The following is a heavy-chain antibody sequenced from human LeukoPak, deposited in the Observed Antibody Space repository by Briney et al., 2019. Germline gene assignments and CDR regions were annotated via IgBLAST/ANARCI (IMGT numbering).Heavy chain of an antibody. CDR3: AVPSPSPTSSDY. CDR2: IFPRDSNT. Sequence: GESLQISCKASGFSFTSYWIGWVRQMPGKGLEWMGIIFPRDSNTRYSPSFQGQVTISADKSISTAYLQWSSLKASDTAMYYCAVPSPSPTSSDYWSQGTLVTVSS. D-gene: IGHD2-2*01. J-gene: IGHJ4*02. CDR1: GFSFTSYW. V-gene: IGHV5-51*01.